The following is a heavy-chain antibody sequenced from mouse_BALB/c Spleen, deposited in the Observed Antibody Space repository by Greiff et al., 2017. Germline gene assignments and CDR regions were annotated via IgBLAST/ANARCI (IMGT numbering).Heavy chain of an antibody. J-gene: IGHJ2*01. CDR3: TRDITTATGYFDY. CDR1: GYTFTSYW. V-gene: IGHV1-69*02. CDR2: IYPSDSYT. D-gene: IGHD1-2*01. Sequence: QVQLQQPGAELVRPGASVKLSCKASGYTFTSYWINWVKQRPGQGLEWIGNIYPSDSYTNYNQKFKDKATLTVDKSSSTAYMQLSSPTSEDSAVYYCTRDITTATGYFDYWGQGTTVTVSS.